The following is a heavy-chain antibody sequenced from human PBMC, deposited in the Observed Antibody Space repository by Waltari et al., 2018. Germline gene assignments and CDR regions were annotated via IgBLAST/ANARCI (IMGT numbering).Heavy chain of an antibody. CDR3: IRDYGSPY. CDR2: INKDGTET. D-gene: IGHD6-19*01. CDR1: GFMLSNYW. Sequence: EAQQVESGGDLVQPGVSLRLSCVVSGFMLSNYWMSWVRQAPGKGLEWVANINKDGTETYYVDSVRGRFTISKDDAKNSVYLQMNSLKVEDTAVYYCIRDYGSPYWGQGTLVTVSS. V-gene: IGHV3-7*03. J-gene: IGHJ4*02.